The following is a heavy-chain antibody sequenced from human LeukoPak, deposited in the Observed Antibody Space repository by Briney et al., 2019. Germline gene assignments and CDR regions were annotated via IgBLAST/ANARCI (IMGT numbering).Heavy chain of an antibody. CDR3: ARELNGYDYYYFDYMDV. J-gene: IGHJ6*03. CDR1: EFTFPMYW. Sequence: GGSLRLSCAASEFTFPMYWMTWVRQAPGKGLEWVADIKQDGSEKYYVDSVKGRFTISRDNAKNSVYLQMNSLRAEDTAVYYCARELNGYDYYYFDYMDVWGKGTTVTISS. V-gene: IGHV3-7*01. CDR2: IKQDGSEK. D-gene: IGHD2-8*01.